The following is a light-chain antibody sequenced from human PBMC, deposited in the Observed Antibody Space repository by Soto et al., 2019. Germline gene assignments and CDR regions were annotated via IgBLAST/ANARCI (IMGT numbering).Light chain of an antibody. J-gene: IGKJ1*01. V-gene: IGKV3-15*01. Sequence: IVMTQAPATVSVSPGERAALSCRASQSVDSNLAWYQQKPGQPPRLLIYDASTRSTGIPARISGSGSGTEFTLTISSLQSEDFAVYYCQQYNNWRTFGQGTKVDIK. CDR1: QSVDSN. CDR2: DAS. CDR3: QQYNNWRT.